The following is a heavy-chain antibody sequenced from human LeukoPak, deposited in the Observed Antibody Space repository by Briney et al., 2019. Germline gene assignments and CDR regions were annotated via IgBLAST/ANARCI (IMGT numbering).Heavy chain of an antibody. CDR1: GFTFSIYW. CDR2: IKKDGSEK. J-gene: IGHJ4*02. V-gene: IGHV3-7*05. CDR3: ARGGDYLDF. Sequence: GGSLRLSCAASGFTFSIYWMSWVRQAPGKGLEWVANIKKDGSEKYYVDSVKGRFTISRDNANNSLYLQMNSLRAEDTAVYYCARGGDYLDFWGQGTLVTVSS.